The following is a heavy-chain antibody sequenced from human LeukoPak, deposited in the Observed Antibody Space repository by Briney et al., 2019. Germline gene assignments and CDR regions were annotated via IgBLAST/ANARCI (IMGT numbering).Heavy chain of an antibody. CDR1: GFTFSSYA. CDR3: VKEGVVVITHRFDS. D-gene: IGHD3-22*01. Sequence: PGGSLRLSCAASGFTFSSYAMTWVRQAPGKGLEWVSGISGSSSSSYYADSVKGRFTISRDYSNNAVYLQMNSLRAEDTAVYYCVKEGVVVITHRFDSWGQGTLVTVSS. V-gene: IGHV3-23*01. J-gene: IGHJ4*02. CDR2: ISGSSSSS.